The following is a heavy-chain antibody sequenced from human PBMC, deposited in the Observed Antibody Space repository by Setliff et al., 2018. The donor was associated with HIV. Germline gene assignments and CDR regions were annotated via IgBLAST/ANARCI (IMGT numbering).Heavy chain of an antibody. D-gene: IGHD3-16*01. CDR2: LWRDEVGE. CDR1: GFSIENFD. CDR3: GNKGGQV. V-gene: IGHV3-33*08. J-gene: IGHJ1*01. Sequence: GGSLRLSCTVVGFSIENFDMHWIRQAPGKGLEWVSLLWRDEVGEYYADSVEGRFSISRDRSRNTVSLQMISLRVEDTAMYYCGNKGGQVWGPGTLVTVSS.